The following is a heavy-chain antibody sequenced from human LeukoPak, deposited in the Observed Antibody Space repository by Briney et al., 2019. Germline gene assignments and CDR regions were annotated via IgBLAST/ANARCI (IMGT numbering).Heavy chain of an antibody. V-gene: IGHV3-23*01. CDR1: GFTFSSYA. CDR2: ISGSGGST. J-gene: IGHJ4*02. D-gene: IGHD3-3*01. CDR3: AKAPGFGVVSIYYFDY. Sequence: GGSLRLSCTASGFTFSSYAMSWVRQAPGKGLEGVSAISGSGGSTYYADSVRGRFTISRDNSKNTLYLQMNSLRAEDTAVYYCAKAPGFGVVSIYYFDYWGQGTLVTVSS.